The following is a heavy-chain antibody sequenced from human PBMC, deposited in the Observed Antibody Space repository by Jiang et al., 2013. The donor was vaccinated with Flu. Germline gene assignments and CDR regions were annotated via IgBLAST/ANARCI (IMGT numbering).Heavy chain of an antibody. D-gene: IGHD3-22*01. V-gene: IGHV3-73*02. CDR1: GFAFSGSA. Sequence: QLVESGGGLVQPGGSLKLSCAASGFAFSGSAMHWVRQASGKGLEWVGRIRSKPNNYATAYAASVKGRFTISRDDSKNTAYPQMNSLKTEDTAVYYCTSTGSTMTLVYWGQGTLVT. CDR2: IRSKPNNYAT. J-gene: IGHJ4*02. CDR3: TSTGSTMTLVY.